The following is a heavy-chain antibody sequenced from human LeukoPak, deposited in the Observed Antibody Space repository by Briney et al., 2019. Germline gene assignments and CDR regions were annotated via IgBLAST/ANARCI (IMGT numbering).Heavy chain of an antibody. CDR1: GYTFTSYY. CDR3: ARRSDDILTGYPYFDY. D-gene: IGHD3-9*01. V-gene: IGHV1-69*13. Sequence: GASVKVSCKASGYTFTSYYMHWVRQAPGQGLEWMGGIIPIFGTANYAQKFQGRVTITADESTSTAYMELSSLRSEDTAVYYCARRSDDILTGYPYFDYWGQGTLVTVSS. J-gene: IGHJ4*02. CDR2: IIPIFGTA.